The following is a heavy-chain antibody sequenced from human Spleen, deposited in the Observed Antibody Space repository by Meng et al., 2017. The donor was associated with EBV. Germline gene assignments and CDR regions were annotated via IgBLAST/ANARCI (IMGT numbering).Heavy chain of an antibody. CDR1: GYSLNRYY. CDR3: GAGYPAED. Sequence: QGQLVQSGAEVKKPGASVKVSCKASGYSLNRYYFHWVRQAPGQGLDWMGIINPSDGSTSYAQKFQGRVTMTRDTSTSTVYMELTSLGPEDTAVYYCGAGYPAEDWGQGTLVTVSS. CDR2: INPSDGST. D-gene: IGHD5-18*01. V-gene: IGHV1-46*02. J-gene: IGHJ4*02.